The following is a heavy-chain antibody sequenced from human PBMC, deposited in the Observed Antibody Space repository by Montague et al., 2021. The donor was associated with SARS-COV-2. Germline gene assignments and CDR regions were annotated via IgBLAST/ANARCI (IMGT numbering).Heavy chain of an antibody. CDR3: ARHSGSEDGTFFRSYFDP. V-gene: IGHV4-59*08. Sequence: SETLSLTCTVSGGTVRDYYWNWIRQTPGKGLEWIGYIFSNGYTKYNPSLESRVTLSVDTPGNQFFLSLRSVTASDTATYFCARHSGSEDGTFFRSYFDPWGQGAQVIVSS. D-gene: IGHD1-1*01. J-gene: IGHJ5*02. CDR2: IFSNGYT. CDR1: GGTVRDYY.